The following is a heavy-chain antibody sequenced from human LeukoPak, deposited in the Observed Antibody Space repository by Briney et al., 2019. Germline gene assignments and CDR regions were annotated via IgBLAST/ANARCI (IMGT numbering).Heavy chain of an antibody. V-gene: IGHV1-69*05. CDR3: ARYSSPYNWFDP. Sequence: ASVKVSCKASGGTFSSYAISWVRQAPGQGLEWMGGIIPIFGTANYAQKFQGRVTITTDESTSTAYMELSSLRSEDTAVYYCARYSSPYNWFDPWGQGTLVTVSS. CDR2: IIPIFGTA. J-gene: IGHJ5*02. D-gene: IGHD6-6*01. CDR1: GGTFSSYA.